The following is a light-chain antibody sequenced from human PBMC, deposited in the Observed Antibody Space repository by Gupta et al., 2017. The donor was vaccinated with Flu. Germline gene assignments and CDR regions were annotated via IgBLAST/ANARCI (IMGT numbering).Light chain of an antibody. J-gene: IGKJ1*01. CDR3: HQENNWPQT. V-gene: IGKV3-15*01. CDR1: QSVGIN. Sequence: PSPLSVSPGESATLSSRASQSVGINLAWYQQKPGQAPRLLIFHASSRASGIPARFSDSRAGTDFTLTISGLQSEDFAVYSCHQENNWPQTFGQGTKVEVK. CDR2: HAS.